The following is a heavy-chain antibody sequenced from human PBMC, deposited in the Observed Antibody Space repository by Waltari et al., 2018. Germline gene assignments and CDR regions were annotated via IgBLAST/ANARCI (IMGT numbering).Heavy chain of an antibody. CDR2: IMTDGREE. CDR3: VRDQWFAFDI. J-gene: IGHJ3*02. Sequence: EVQLVESGGGLVQPGGSLRLSCAASGFTLSTYWMSWVRQAPGKGTEWVANIMTDGREEYYVDSVRGRFTISRDNAKNSLYLQMNSLRPEDTAVYYCVRDQWFAFDIWGQGTMVTVSS. D-gene: IGHD3-22*01. CDR1: GFTLSTYW. V-gene: IGHV3-7*01.